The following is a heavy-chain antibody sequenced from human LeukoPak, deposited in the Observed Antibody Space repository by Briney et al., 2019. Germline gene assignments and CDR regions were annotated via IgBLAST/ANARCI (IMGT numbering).Heavy chain of an antibody. CDR2: ISSSGTTI. CDR1: GFTFSDYY. D-gene: IGHD5-18*01. V-gene: IGHV3-11*01. CDR3: ARPRYSYGYAFDI. Sequence: GGSLRLSCAASGFTFSDYYMSWIRQAPGKGLEWVSYISSSGTTIYYADSVKGRFTISRDNAKNSLYLQMNSLRAEDTAVYYCARPRYSYGYAFDIWGQGTMVTVSS. J-gene: IGHJ3*02.